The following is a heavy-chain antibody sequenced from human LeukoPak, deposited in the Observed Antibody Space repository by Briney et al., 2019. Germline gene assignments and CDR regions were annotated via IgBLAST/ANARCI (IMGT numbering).Heavy chain of an antibody. CDR3: ARCHYEYYYDSSSRAFDI. CDR1: GGSISSYY. CDR2: IYYSGST. D-gene: IGHD3-22*01. J-gene: IGHJ3*02. V-gene: IGHV4-59*12. Sequence: SETLSLTCTVSGGSISSYYWSWIRQPPGKGLEWIGYIYYSGSTNYNPSLKSRVTISVDKSKNQFSLKLSSVTAADTAVYYCARCHYEYYYDSSSRAFDIWGQGTMVTVSS.